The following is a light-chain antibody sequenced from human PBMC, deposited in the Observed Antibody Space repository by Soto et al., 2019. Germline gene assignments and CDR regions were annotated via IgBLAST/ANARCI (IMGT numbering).Light chain of an antibody. Sequence: QVTQSPATLSASFGDRVPITCRAGQNIYACVAWYQQKPGIAPKLLSPNASTLESGVPSRRSGSGYGTASTITISGPHPADSPTYYCQHYEPYSTFGQGTKV. J-gene: IGKJ1*01. CDR2: NAS. CDR1: QNIYAC. CDR3: QHYEPYST. V-gene: IGKV1-5*03.